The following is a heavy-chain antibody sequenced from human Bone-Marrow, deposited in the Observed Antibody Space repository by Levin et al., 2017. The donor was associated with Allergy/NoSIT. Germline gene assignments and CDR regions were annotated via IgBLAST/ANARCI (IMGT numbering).Heavy chain of an antibody. V-gene: IGHV3-48*03. D-gene: IGHD3-16*01. CDR3: ARDGGSGARPFSLGKYYNGMDV. Sequence: PGGSLRLSCVASGFTFRSYEMNWVRQAPGKGLEWVSYISSNGSPIYYGDSVKGRFTVSRDNAKTSVFLEMNSLRPEDTAVYYCARDGGSGARPFSLGKYYNGMDVWGQGTTVTVSS. CDR2: ISSNGSPI. J-gene: IGHJ6*02. CDR1: GFTFRSYE.